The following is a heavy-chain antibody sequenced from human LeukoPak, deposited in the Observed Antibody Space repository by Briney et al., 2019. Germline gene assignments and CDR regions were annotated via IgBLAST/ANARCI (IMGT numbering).Heavy chain of an antibody. Sequence: GGSLRLSCAASGFTFSSYWMSWVRQAPGKGLEWVANIKQDGSEKYYVDSVKGRFTISRDNAKNSLYLQMNSLRAEDTAVYYCARDYTAWLRTIGYNWFDPWGQGTLVTVSS. V-gene: IGHV3-7*01. J-gene: IGHJ5*02. CDR1: GFTFSSYW. D-gene: IGHD3-16*01. CDR3: ARDYTAWLRTIGYNWFDP. CDR2: IKQDGSEK.